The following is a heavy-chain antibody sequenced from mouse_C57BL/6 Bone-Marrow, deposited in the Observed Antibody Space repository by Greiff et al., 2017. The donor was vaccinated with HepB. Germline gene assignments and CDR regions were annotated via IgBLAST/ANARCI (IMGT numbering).Heavy chain of an antibody. V-gene: IGHV3-5*01. Sequence: EVKLKESGPGLVKPSQTVFLTCTVTGISITTGNYRWSWIRQFPGNKLEWIGYIYYSGTITYNPSLTSRTTITRDTPKNQFFLEMNSLTAEDTATYYCARDRIDYDRYWYFDVWGTGTTVTVSS. J-gene: IGHJ1*03. D-gene: IGHD2-4*01. CDR3: ARDRIDYDRYWYFDV. CDR2: IYYSGTI. CDR1: GISITTGNYR.